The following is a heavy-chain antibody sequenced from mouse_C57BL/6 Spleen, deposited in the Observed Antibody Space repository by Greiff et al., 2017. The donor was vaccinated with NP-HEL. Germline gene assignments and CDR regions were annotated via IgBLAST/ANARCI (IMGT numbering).Heavy chain of an antibody. D-gene: IGHD5-2*01. V-gene: IGHV14-3*02. J-gene: IGHJ2*01. CDR3: RISTINA. CDR2: TDPANGNT. CDR1: GYNIKDIY. Sequence: EVQLQQSGAELVKPAASLKLSCTASGYNIKDIYIHWVKQRPEKGLERIRRTDPANGNTKYDPKFQGKATITAETSSNTAYLQLSSLTSEDTADYYCRISTINAWGEGTTLSVSS.